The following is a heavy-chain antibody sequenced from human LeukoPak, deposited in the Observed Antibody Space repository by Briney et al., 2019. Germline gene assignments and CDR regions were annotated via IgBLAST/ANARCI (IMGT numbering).Heavy chain of an antibody. J-gene: IGHJ4*02. CDR3: ARMALSFGNTWQQLVRWHFDY. CDR2: TYYRSKWYN. V-gene: IGHV6-1*01. D-gene: IGHD6-13*01. Sequence: SQTLSLTCAISGDSVSSNSAAWNWIRQSPSRGLEWLGRTYYRSKWYNDYAVSVKSRITINPDTSKNQFSLQLNSVTPEDAAVYYCARMALSFGNTWQQLVRWHFDYWGQGTLVTVSS. CDR1: GDSVSSNSAA.